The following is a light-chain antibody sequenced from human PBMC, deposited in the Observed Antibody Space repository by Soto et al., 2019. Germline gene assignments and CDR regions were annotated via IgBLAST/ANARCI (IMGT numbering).Light chain of an antibody. CDR2: EVS. CDR1: SSDVGSYNF. Sequence: QSALTQPASVSGSPGQSITISCTGTSSDVGSYNFVSWYQQHAGKVPKLIIYEVSNRPSGVSNRFSGSKSGNTASLSISGLQAEDEADYYCSSLTRSSTYVFGTGTKLTVL. J-gene: IGLJ1*01. CDR3: SSLTRSSTYV. V-gene: IGLV2-14*01.